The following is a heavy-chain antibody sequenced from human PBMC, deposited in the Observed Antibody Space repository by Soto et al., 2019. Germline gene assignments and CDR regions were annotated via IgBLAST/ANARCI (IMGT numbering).Heavy chain of an antibody. Sequence: GESLKISCKGSGYSFSNYWIGWVPQMPGKGLEWMGIIYPADSDTRYSPSFQGQVTISADKSISTAYLQWSSLKASDTAMYYCARQRDSSGPPFDYWGQGTLVTVSS. CDR2: IYPADSDT. CDR1: GYSFSNYW. J-gene: IGHJ4*02. V-gene: IGHV5-51*01. CDR3: ARQRDSSGPPFDY. D-gene: IGHD3-22*01.